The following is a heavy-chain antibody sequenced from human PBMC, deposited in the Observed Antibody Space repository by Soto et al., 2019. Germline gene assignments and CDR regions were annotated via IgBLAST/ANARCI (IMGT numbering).Heavy chain of an antibody. Sequence: ASVKVSCKASGYTFTSYGISWVRQAPGQGLERMGWISAYNGNTNYAQKLQGRVTMTTDTSTSTAYMELRSLRSDDTAVYYCARDLAAAGIVDYWGQGTLVTVSS. CDR3: ARDLAAAGIVDY. CDR1: GYTFTSYG. D-gene: IGHD6-13*01. J-gene: IGHJ4*02. V-gene: IGHV1-18*01. CDR2: ISAYNGNT.